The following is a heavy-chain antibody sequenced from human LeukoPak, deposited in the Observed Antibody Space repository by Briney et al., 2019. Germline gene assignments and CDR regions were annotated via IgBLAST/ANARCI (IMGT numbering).Heavy chain of an antibody. J-gene: IGHJ3*02. V-gene: IGHV1-46*01. Sequence: ASVNVSCKASGYTFTSYYMHWVRQAPGQGLEWMGIINPSGGSTSYAQKFQGRVTMTRDTSTSTVYMELSSLRSEDTAVYYCAREVGATTDAFGIWGQGTMVTVSS. D-gene: IGHD1-26*01. CDR1: GYTFTSYY. CDR3: AREVGATTDAFGI. CDR2: INPSGGST.